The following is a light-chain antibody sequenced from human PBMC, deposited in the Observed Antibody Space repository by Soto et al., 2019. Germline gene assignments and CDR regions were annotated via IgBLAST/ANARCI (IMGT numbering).Light chain of an antibody. Sequence: QSALTQPLSLSGTPGHRVTISCSGSNSNIGRYSVNWYQHFPGTAPKILIYSDDERPSGVPDRFSGSKSGTSASLAISGLQSEDEAEYYCAAWDDNLNGPLFGGGTQLTV. CDR2: SDD. V-gene: IGLV1-44*01. CDR3: AAWDDNLNGPL. J-gene: IGLJ3*02. CDR1: NSNIGRYS.